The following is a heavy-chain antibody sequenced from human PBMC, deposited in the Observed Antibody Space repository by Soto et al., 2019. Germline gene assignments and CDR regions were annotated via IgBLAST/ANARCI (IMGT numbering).Heavy chain of an antibody. Sequence: PSETLSLACAASGGSISSSNWWSWVRQPPGKWLEWIGEIYHSGSTNYNPSLKSRVTISVDKSKNQFSLKLSSVTAADTAVYYCARGPRAAAGNFDYWGQGTLVTVSS. D-gene: IGHD6-13*01. J-gene: IGHJ4*02. CDR2: IYHSGST. CDR1: GGSISSSNW. V-gene: IGHV4-4*02. CDR3: ARGPRAAAGNFDY.